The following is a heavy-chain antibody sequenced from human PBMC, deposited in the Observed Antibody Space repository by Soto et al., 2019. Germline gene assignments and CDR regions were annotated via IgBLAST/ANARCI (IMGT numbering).Heavy chain of an antibody. CDR1: GGSISSYY. Sequence: SETLSLTCTVSGGSISSYYWSWIRQPPGKGLEWIGYIYYSGSTNYNPSLKSRVTISVDTSKNQFSLKLSSVTAAYTAVYYCARHEVSGIYYDSSGYYFKDWFDPWGQGTLVTVSS. D-gene: IGHD3-22*01. CDR2: IYYSGST. J-gene: IGHJ5*02. V-gene: IGHV4-59*08. CDR3: ARHEVSGIYYDSSGYYFKDWFDP.